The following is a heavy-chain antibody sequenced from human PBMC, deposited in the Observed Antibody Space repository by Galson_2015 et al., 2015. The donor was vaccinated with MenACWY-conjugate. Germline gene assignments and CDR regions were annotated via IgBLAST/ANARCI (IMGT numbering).Heavy chain of an antibody. CDR1: GFSFSNAW. D-gene: IGHD2/OR15-2a*01. CDR3: TTDYFGQYFFDS. CDR2: IKSKTDGERT. J-gene: IGHJ4*02. Sequence: SLRLSCAASGFSFSNAWMSWVRQAPGKGPEWVARIKSKTDGERTDYAAPVNGRFTISRDDSRNTVYLEMNGLKAEDTGLYYCTTDYFGQYFFDSWGQGTPVTVSS. V-gene: IGHV3-15*01.